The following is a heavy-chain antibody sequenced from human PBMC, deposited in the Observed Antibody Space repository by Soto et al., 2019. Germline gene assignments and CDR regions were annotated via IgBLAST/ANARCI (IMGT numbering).Heavy chain of an antibody. J-gene: IGHJ5*02. CDR1: GGSISSSSYY. CDR3: ARHIGQQWLAVNWFDP. Sequence: QLQLQESGPGLVKPSETLSLTCTVSGGSISSSSYYWGWIRQPPRKGLEWIGSIYYSGSTYYNPSLKSRVTISVDTSKNQFSLKLSSVTAADTAVYYCARHIGQQWLAVNWFDPWGQGTLVTVSS. CDR2: IYYSGST. D-gene: IGHD6-19*01. V-gene: IGHV4-39*01.